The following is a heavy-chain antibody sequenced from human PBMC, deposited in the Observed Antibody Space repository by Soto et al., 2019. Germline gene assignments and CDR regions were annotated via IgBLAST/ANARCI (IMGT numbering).Heavy chain of an antibody. Sequence: EVQLLESGGGLVQPGGSLRLSCAASGFTFSSRAMSWVRQAPGKGLDWVSIISASGDNTYYADSVKGRCTISRDNSKNTLYLQVNSLRAEDTAIYYCAKLTYSALWSGSHDSWGQGTLVTVSS. D-gene: IGHD3-3*01. J-gene: IGHJ4*02. CDR3: AKLTYSALWSGSHDS. CDR2: ISASGDNT. CDR1: GFTFSSRA. V-gene: IGHV3-23*01.